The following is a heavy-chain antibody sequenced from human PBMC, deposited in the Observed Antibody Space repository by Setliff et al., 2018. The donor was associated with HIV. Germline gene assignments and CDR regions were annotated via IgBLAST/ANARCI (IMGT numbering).Heavy chain of an antibody. CDR1: GASISSSSHH. D-gene: IGHD3-10*01. CDR3: ARGGREYGVNYYYFYMDV. CDR2: IYYTGST. V-gene: IGHV4-39*07. Sequence: PSETLSLTCTVSGASISSSSHHWAWIRQPPGKGLEYIGNIYYTGSTKYNPSLKSRVTISVDTSKNQFSLKLSSVTAADTAVYYCARGGREYGVNYYYFYMDVWGKGTTVTVSS. J-gene: IGHJ6*03.